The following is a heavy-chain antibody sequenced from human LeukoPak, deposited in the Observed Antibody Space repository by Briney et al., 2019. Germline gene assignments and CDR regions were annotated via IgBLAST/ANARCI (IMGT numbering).Heavy chain of an antibody. J-gene: IGHJ5*02. CDR1: GFTFTKFW. V-gene: IGHV3-23*01. CDR3: ARVAGWHWFDP. CDR2: IRPSGDNT. Sequence: PGGSLRLSCEASGFTFTKFWMSWVRQAPGKGLEWVSSIRPSGDNTYYGDSVKGRFTISRDNSKNTVYLQMNNMRVDDTAVYYCARVAGWHWFDPWGQGTLVTVSS. D-gene: IGHD6-19*01.